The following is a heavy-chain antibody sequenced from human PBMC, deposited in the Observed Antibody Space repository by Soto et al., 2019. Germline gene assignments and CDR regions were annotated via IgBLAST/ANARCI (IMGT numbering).Heavy chain of an antibody. J-gene: IGHJ3*02. V-gene: IGHV4-30-4*01. CDR3: ARATRSAFDS. Sequence: SETLSLTCTVSGGSISSGDYYWSWIRQPPGKGLEWIGYIYYSGSTYYNPSPKSRVTISVDTSKNQFSLKLSSVTAADTAVYYCARATRSAFDSWGQGTMVTFSS. CDR1: GGSISSGDYY. CDR2: IYYSGST.